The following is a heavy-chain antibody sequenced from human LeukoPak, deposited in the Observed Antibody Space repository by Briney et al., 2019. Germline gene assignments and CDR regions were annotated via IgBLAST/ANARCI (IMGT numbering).Heavy chain of an antibody. J-gene: IGHJ4*02. CDR2: LVYDARS. Sequence: GTSLRLSCAASGFPFSSYGMHWVRQAPGKGLEWVARLVYDARSDYANSVKGRFSISRDDSKNTLFLDMSNLRVEDTALYYCARDLSAAFDFWGQGVLVTVSS. CDR1: GFPFSSYG. V-gene: IGHV3-33*01. D-gene: IGHD6-25*01. CDR3: ARDLSAAFDF.